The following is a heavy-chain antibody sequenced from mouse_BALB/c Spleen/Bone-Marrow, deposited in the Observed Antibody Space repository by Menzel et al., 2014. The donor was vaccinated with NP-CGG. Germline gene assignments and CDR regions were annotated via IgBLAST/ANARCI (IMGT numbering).Heavy chain of an antibody. J-gene: IGHJ4*01. CDR2: ISSGGSYT. V-gene: IGHV5-6*01. CDR3: ARQQAYAMDY. Sequence: DVHLVESGGDLVKPGGSLKLSCAASGFTFSSYGMSWVRQTPDKRLEWVATISSGGSYTYYPDSVKGRFTISRDNAKNTLYLQMSSLKSEDTAMYYCARQQAYAMDYWGQGTSVTVSS. CDR1: GFTFSSYG. D-gene: IGHD3-2*02.